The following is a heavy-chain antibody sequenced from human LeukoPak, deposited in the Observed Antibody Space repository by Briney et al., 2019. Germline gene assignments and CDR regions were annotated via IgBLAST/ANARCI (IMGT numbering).Heavy chain of an antibody. CDR1: GFTFSSYA. V-gene: IGHV3-74*01. CDR2: INSDGSST. CDR3: ARGRGSYYYYYMDV. J-gene: IGHJ6*03. Sequence: PGGSLRLSCAASGFTFSSYAMSWVRQAPGKGLVWVSRINSDGSSTSYADSVKGRFTISRDNAKNTLYLQMNSLRAEDTAVYYCARGRGSYYYYYMDVWGKGTTVTISS. D-gene: IGHD2-15*01.